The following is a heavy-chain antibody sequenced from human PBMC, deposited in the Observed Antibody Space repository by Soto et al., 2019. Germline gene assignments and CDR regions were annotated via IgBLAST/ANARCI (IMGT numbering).Heavy chain of an antibody. D-gene: IGHD5-12*01. V-gene: IGHV3-11*06. CDR3: ARLLDSGYDWAPVFDY. CDR1: GFTFSDYY. CDR2: ISSSSSYT. Sequence: GGSLRLSCAASGFTFSDYYMSWIRQAPGKGLEWVSYISSSSSYTNYADSVKGRFTISRDNAKNSLYLQMNSLRAEDTAVYYCARLLDSGYDWAPVFDYWGQGTLVTVSS. J-gene: IGHJ4*02.